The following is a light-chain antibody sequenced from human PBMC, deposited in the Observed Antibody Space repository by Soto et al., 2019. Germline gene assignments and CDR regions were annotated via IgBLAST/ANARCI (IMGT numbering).Light chain of an antibody. CDR1: SSDVGGYNF. CDR3: SSYAGSDMGV. Sequence: QSVLTQPPSASGSPGQSVTISCTGTSSDVGGYNFVSWYQQHPGKAPKLIIYEVSKRPSGVPDRFSGSKSGNTASLTVSGLQADDEADYYCSSYAGSDMGVFXTGTKVTVL. J-gene: IGLJ1*01. CDR2: EVS. V-gene: IGLV2-8*01.